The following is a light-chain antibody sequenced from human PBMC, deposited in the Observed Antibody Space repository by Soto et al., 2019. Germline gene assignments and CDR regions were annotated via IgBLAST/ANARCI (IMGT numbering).Light chain of an antibody. CDR1: ESVSTT. Sequence: EIVMTQSPATLSVSPGERATLSCRASESVSTTLAWYQLKPGQAPRVLIYGASTRATGIPARFSGSGSGTEFTLTISSLQSEDVATYHCQQYSLFSPTTFGQGTRVEIK. V-gene: IGKV3-15*01. CDR2: GAS. CDR3: QQYSLFSPTT. J-gene: IGKJ2*01.